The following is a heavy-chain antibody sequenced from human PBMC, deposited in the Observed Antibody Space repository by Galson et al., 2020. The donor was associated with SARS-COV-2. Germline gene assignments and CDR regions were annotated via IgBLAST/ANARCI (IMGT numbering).Heavy chain of an antibody. CDR3: ARCYGGPRDYYYYGMDV. J-gene: IGHJ6*02. V-gene: IGHV5-51*01. Sequence: GESLKISCKGSGYSFTSYWIGRVRQMPGKGLEWMGIIYPGDSDTRYSPSFQGQVTISADKSISTAYLQWSSLKASDTAMYYCARCYGGPRDYYYYGMDVWGQGTTVTVSS. CDR2: IYPGDSDT. D-gene: IGHD4-17*01. CDR1: GYSFTSYW.